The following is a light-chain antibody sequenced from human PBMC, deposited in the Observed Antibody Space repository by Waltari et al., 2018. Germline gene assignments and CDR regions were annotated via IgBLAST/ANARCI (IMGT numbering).Light chain of an antibody. CDR1: RSNIGSNT. Sequence: QSVLTQPPSASGTPGQRVTISCSGGRSNIGSNTVTCYQDPPGTAPKLLSYSDDQRPSGVPDRFSGSRSGTSGYLAISGLQSEDEADYYCALWDDSLNAWIFGGGTRLTVL. J-gene: IGLJ3*02. V-gene: IGLV1-44*01. CDR3: ALWDDSLNAWI. CDR2: SDD.